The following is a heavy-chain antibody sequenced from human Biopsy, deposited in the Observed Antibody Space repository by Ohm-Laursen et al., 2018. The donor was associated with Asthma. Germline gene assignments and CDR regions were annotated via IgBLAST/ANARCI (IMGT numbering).Heavy chain of an antibody. Sequence: SLRLSCAASGFSFGSFGMHWVRQVPGKGPEWVALISFDGRYEYYADSVKGRFTISRDNPMKRLYLQMSSLTAENTAVYYCASRGGDFWSGYYMDYWGQGTLVTVSS. CDR2: ISFDGRYE. CDR3: ASRGGDFWSGYYMDY. V-gene: IGHV3-30*03. D-gene: IGHD3-3*01. CDR1: GFSFGSFG. J-gene: IGHJ4*02.